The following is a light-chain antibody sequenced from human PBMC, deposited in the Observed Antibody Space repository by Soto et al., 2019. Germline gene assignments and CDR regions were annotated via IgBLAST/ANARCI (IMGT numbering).Light chain of an antibody. CDR3: QQYDNLPIT. Sequence: IQLTQSPSSLSASVGDRVTISCRASQDISTHLAWFAQKPGRAPQLLIYAASTLHSGVPSRFSGSGSGTDFTFTISTLQPEDIATYYCQQYDNLPITFGQGTRLENK. J-gene: IGKJ5*01. CDR1: QDISTH. V-gene: IGKV1-9*01. CDR2: AAS.